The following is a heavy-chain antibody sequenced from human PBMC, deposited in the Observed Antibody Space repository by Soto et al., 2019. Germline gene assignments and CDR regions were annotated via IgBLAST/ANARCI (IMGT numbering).Heavy chain of an antibody. V-gene: IGHV3-30*18. J-gene: IGHJ6*02. CDR2: ISYDGSNK. Sequence: GGSLRLSCAASGFTFSSYGMHWVRQAPGKGLEWVAVISYDGSNKYYADSVKGRFTSSRDNSKNTLYLQMNSLRAEDTAVYYCAKDRISDYIYYYYYYGMDVWGQGTTVTVSS. CDR1: GFTFSSYG. CDR3: AKDRISDYIYYYYYYGMDV. D-gene: IGHD4-17*01.